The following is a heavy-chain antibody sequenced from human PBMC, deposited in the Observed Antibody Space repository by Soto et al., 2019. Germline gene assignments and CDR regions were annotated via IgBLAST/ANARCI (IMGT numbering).Heavy chain of an antibody. J-gene: IGHJ5*02. D-gene: IGHD4-17*01. Sequence: ASVKVSCKASGYTFTSYGISWVRQAPGQGLEWMGWISAYNGNTNYAQKLQGRVTMTTDTSTSTAYMELRSLRSDDTAVYYCARDSRFYGANWFDPWGQGTLVTVSS. CDR1: GYTFTSYG. V-gene: IGHV1-18*01. CDR2: ISAYNGNT. CDR3: ARDSRFYGANWFDP.